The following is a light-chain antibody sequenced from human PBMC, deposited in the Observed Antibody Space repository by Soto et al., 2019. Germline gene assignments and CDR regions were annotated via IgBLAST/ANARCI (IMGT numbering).Light chain of an antibody. V-gene: IGLV3-1*01. CDR3: QAWGDSPAV. J-gene: IGLJ3*02. CDR1: ILAYRY. Sequence: SYELTQPPSVSVSPGQTATITCSGAILAYRYACWYQQKPGQSPALVMYQDNKRPSGIPERFSGSNAGNTDTLTLSGTQAVDGADDYCQAWGDSPAVCGGGTKVPVL. CDR2: QDN.